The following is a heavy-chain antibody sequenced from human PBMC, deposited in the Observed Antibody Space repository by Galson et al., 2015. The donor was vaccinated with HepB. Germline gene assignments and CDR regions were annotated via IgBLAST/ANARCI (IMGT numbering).Heavy chain of an antibody. D-gene: IGHD4-17*01. CDR1: GFTFSSYA. J-gene: IGHJ4*02. CDR3: AKTYGDYANGDYYFDY. V-gene: IGHV3-23*01. CDR2: ISGSGGST. Sequence: SLRLSCAASGFTFSSYAMSWVRQAPGKGLEWVSAISGSGGSTYYADSVKGRFTISRDNSKNTLYLQMNSLRAEDTAVYYCAKTYGDYANGDYYFDYWGQGTLVTVSS.